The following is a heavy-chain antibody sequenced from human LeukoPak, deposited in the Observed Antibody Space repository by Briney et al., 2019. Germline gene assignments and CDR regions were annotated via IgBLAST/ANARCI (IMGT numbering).Heavy chain of an antibody. CDR1: GFTYRDYT. D-gene: IGHD1-26*01. V-gene: IGHV3-49*04. Sequence: PGRSLRLSCTASGFTYRDYTMTWVRQAAGKGLEWVGFIRSEAYGGTTEYAASVKGRFAISRDDSKSIVYLEMNTLKTEDTAVYYCTRGAYSGSYWGQGPVVTVSS. CDR3: TRGAYSGSY. J-gene: IGHJ4*02. CDR2: IRSEAYGGTT.